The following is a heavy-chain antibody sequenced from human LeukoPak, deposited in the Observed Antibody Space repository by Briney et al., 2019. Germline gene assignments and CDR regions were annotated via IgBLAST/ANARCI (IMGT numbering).Heavy chain of an antibody. CDR1: GFTFSMYS. CDR3: ARDRDYAFDI. J-gene: IGHJ3*02. V-gene: IGHV3-48*04. D-gene: IGHD3-3*01. Sequence: GGSLRLSCAASGFTFSMYSMNWVCQAPGKGLEWVSYISNTIYYADSVKGRFTISRDNAKNSLYLQMNSLRAEDTAVYYCARDRDYAFDIWGQGTMVTVSS. CDR2: ISNTI.